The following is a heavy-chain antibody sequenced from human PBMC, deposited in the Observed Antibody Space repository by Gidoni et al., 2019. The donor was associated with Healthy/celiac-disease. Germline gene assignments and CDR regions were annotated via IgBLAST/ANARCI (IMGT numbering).Heavy chain of an antibody. CDR2: ISSSSSYI. V-gene: IGHV3-21*01. CDR1: GFTFSSYS. D-gene: IGHD6-19*01. CDR3: ARVLGTDSSGWYKSGYYYGMDV. J-gene: IGHJ6*02. Sequence: EVQLVESGGGLVKPGGSLRLSCAASGFTFSSYSINWVRQAPGKGLEWVSSISSSSSYIYYADSVKGRFTISRDNAKNSLYLQMNSLRAEDTAVYYCARVLGTDSSGWYKSGYYYGMDVWGQGTTVTVSS.